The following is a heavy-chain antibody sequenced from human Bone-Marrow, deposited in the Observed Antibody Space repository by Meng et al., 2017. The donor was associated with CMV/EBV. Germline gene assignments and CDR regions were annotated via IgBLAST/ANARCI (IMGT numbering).Heavy chain of an antibody. V-gene: IGHV3-30*02. CDR1: GFTFSSYG. J-gene: IGHJ6*02. CDR2: IRYDGSNK. D-gene: IGHD3-3*01. CDR3: ARCVWSGYYYYGMDV. Sequence: LKISCAASGFTFSSYGMHWVRQAPGKGLEWVAFIRYDGSNKYYADSVKGRFTISRDNSKNTLYLQMNSLRAEDTAVYYCARCVWSGYYYYGMDVWGQGTTVTVSS.